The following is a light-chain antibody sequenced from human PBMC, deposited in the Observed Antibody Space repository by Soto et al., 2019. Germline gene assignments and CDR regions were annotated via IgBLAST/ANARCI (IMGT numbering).Light chain of an antibody. J-gene: IGKJ2*01. V-gene: IGKV3-11*01. Sequence: EIVLTQSPATLSLSPGERATLSCRASQSISTYLAWYQQKPGQAPRLLIYDASHRATGIPARFSGSGSGTDFTLTISSLEPEDFAVYYCQQRSNWPPYTFGQGTKLEIK. CDR2: DAS. CDR3: QQRSNWPPYT. CDR1: QSISTY.